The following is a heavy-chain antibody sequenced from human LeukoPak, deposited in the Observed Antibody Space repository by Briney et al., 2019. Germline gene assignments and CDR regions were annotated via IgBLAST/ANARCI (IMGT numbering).Heavy chain of an antibody. V-gene: IGHV4-59*08. D-gene: IGHD6-13*01. Sequence: ASETLSLTCTVSGGSISSYYWSWIRQPPGKGLEWIGYIYYSGSTNYNPSLKSRVTISVDTSKNQFSLKLSSVTAADTAVYYCARLTGYSSSWDYYFDYWGQGTLVTVSS. J-gene: IGHJ4*02. CDR3: ARLTGYSSSWDYYFDY. CDR2: IYYSGST. CDR1: GGSISSYY.